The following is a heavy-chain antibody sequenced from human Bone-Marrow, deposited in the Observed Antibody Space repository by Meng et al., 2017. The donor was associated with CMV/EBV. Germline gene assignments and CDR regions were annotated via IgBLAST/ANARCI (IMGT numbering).Heavy chain of an antibody. CDR3: ARDQSVGDIVVVPAAIMDY. J-gene: IGHJ4*02. V-gene: IGHV1-46*01. Sequence: ASVKVSRKASGYTFTSYYMHWVRQAPGQGLEWMGIINPSGGSTSYAQKFQGRVTMTRDTSTSTVYMELSSLRSEDTAVYYCARDQSVGDIVVVPAAIMDYWGQGTLVTVSS. D-gene: IGHD2-2*02. CDR2: INPSGGST. CDR1: GYTFTSYY.